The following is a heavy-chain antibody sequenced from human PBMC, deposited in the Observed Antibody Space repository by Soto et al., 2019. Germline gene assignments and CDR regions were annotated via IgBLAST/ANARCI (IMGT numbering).Heavy chain of an antibody. J-gene: IGHJ6*03. V-gene: IGHV3-48*01. CDR2: ISSSSTNI. CDR1: GFTISGNA. CDR3: XXXXXXXXXXYYYMDV. Sequence: EVQLVESGGGLVQPGGSLRLSCAASGFTISGNAMNWVRQAPGRGLEWVSYISSSSTNIHYADSVRGRFTISRDNAKNXXXXXXXXXXXXXXXXXXXXXXXXXXXXXYYYMDVWGKGTTVTVSS.